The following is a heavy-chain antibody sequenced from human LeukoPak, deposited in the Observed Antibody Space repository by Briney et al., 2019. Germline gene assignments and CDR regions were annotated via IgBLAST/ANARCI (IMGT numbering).Heavy chain of an antibody. D-gene: IGHD6-19*01. J-gene: IGHJ4*02. CDR1: GGSISSYY. CDR3: ARGGKAAVAGTSYFDY. CDR2: IYTTGST. V-gene: IGHV4-4*07. Sequence: SETLSLTCTVSGGSISSYYWTWIRQPAGKGLEWIGRIYTTGSTNYNPSLNSRVTMSVDTSKNQFSLKLSSVTAADTAVYYCARGGKAAVAGTSYFDYWGQGTLVTVSS.